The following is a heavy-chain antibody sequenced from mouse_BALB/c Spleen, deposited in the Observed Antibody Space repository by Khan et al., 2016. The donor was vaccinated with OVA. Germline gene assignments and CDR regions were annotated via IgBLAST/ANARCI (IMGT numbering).Heavy chain of an antibody. V-gene: IGHV5-17*02. CDR3: ARGSWAY. CDR2: INSGSSTT. Sequence: EVQLVESGGGLVQPGGSRKLSCAASGFTFSSFGMHWVRQAPEKGLEWVAYINSGSSTTNYAEPVKGRVTISRDNPKNTLFLQMTSLRSEDTALYFCARGSWAYGGQGTTLTVSS. J-gene: IGHJ2*01. CDR1: GFTFSSFG. D-gene: IGHD4-1*01.